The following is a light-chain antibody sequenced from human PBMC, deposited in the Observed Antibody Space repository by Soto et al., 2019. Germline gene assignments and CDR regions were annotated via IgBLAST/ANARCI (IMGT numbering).Light chain of an antibody. V-gene: IGLV2-14*01. CDR1: SSDVGGYNF. CDR3: SSYTSSVTLV. Sequence: QSALTQPASESGSPGQSITISCTGTSSDVGGYNFVSWYQQHPGKAPKLMIYEVSNRPSGVSYRFSGSKSGNTASLTISGLQAEDEADYYCSSYTSSVTLVFGGGTKLTVL. CDR2: EVS. J-gene: IGLJ2*01.